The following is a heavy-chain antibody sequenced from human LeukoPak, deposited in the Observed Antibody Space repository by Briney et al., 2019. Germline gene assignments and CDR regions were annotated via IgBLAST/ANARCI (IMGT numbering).Heavy chain of an antibody. Sequence: GGSLRLSCSASGFTFSSSGMHWVRQALGKGLEYVSAITSNGGSTYYADSVKGRFTISRDNSKNTLYLQMSSLRPDDTALYYCVKALRLVTTHYDYWGQGTLVTVSS. V-gene: IGHV3-64D*09. D-gene: IGHD4-17*01. J-gene: IGHJ4*02. CDR2: ITSNGGST. CDR3: VKALRLVTTHYDY. CDR1: GFTFSSSG.